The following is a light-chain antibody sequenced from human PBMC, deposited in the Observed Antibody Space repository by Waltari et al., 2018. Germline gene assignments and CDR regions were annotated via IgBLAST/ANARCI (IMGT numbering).Light chain of an antibody. Sequence: EIVLPQSPATLSLSPGERATISCRASQSVSSYLAWYQQKPGQAPRLLIYDASNRATGIPARFSGSGSGTDFTLTISSLEPEDFAVYYCQQRSNWPPKITFGQGTQLEIK. CDR1: QSVSSY. J-gene: IGKJ5*01. V-gene: IGKV3-11*01. CDR2: DAS. CDR3: QQRSNWPPKIT.